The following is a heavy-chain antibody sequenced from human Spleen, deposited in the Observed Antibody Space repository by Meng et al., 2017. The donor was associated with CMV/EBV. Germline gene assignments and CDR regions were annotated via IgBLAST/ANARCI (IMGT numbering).Heavy chain of an antibody. J-gene: IGHJ2*01. D-gene: IGHD3-3*01. CDR3: ARHSVGGYWYFDL. V-gene: IGHV3-53*01. CDR2: MYSGGTT. CDR1: GFTVRSNY. Sequence: CAAAGFTVRSNYMSWVRQAQGKGREWVSVMYSGGTTHYADSVKGRFTITRDTSKNTLYLQMNSLRAEETAVYYCARHSVGGYWYFDLWGRGTLVTVSS.